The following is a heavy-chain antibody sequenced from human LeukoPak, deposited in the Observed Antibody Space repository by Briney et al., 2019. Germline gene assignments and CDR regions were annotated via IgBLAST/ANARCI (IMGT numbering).Heavy chain of an antibody. V-gene: IGHV1-69*13. Sequence: SVKVACKASGGTFSSYSISWVRQAAGQGLEWMGGIIPIFGPANYAQKLQGRVTSTADEATSTAYMELSSLRAEDTAVYYCALRGCSSTSCYRAPDYWGQGTLVTGSS. CDR3: ALRGCSSTSCYRAPDY. CDR1: GGTFSSYS. CDR2: IIPIFGPA. J-gene: IGHJ4*02. D-gene: IGHD2-2*01.